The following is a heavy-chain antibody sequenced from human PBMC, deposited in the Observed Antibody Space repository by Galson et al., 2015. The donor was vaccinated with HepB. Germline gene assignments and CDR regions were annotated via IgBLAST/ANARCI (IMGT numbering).Heavy chain of an antibody. D-gene: IGHD4-23*01. CDR3: ARPKWDYSGNRLDY. V-gene: IGHV3-21*01. CDR2: ISSSSSYI. J-gene: IGHJ4*02. CDR1: GFTFSSYS. Sequence: SLRLSCAASGFTFSSYSMNWVRQAPGKGLEWVSSISSSSSYIYYADSVKGRFTISRDNAKNSLYLQMNSLGAEDTAVYYCARPKWDYSGNRLDYWGQGTLVTVSS.